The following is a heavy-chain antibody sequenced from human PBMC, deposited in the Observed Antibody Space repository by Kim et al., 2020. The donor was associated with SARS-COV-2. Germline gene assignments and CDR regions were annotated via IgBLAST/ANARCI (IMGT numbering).Heavy chain of an antibody. D-gene: IGHD6-13*01. CDR2: IYYSGST. Sequence: SETLSLTCTVSGGSISSYYWSWIRQPPAKGLEWIGYIYYSGSTNNNPSLKSRVTISVDTSKNQFSLKLSSVTAAATAVYYCARGVAAAFFDYWGQGTLVPVSS. J-gene: IGHJ4*02. V-gene: IGHV4-59*01. CDR1: GGSISSYY. CDR3: ARGVAAAFFDY.